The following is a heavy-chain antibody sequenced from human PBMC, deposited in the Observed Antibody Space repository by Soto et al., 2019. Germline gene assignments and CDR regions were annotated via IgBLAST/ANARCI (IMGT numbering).Heavy chain of an antibody. Sequence: PGGSLRLSCAASGFTFSSYGMHWVRQAPGKGLEWVAVISYDGSNKYYADSVKGRFTISRDNSKNTLYLQMNSLRAEDTAVYYCAKDSRENFDWLFRPYYYYGMDVWGQGTTVTVSS. CDR1: GFTFSSYG. V-gene: IGHV3-30*18. CDR2: ISYDGSNK. CDR3: AKDSRENFDWLFRPYYYYGMDV. D-gene: IGHD3-9*01. J-gene: IGHJ6*02.